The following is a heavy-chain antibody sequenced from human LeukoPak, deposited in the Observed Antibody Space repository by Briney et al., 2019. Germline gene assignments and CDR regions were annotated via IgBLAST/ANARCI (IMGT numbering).Heavy chain of an antibody. CDR2: IYYSGST. CDR1: GGSISSYY. CDR3: ARLGGDRKTRLYYYYGMDV. Sequence: SSETLSLTCTVSGGSISSYYWSWIRQPPGKGLEWIGYIYYSGSTNYNPSLKSRVTISVDTSKNQFSLKLSSVTAADTAVYYCARLGGDRKTRLYYYYGMDVWGQGTTVTVSS. J-gene: IGHJ6*02. V-gene: IGHV4-59*08. D-gene: IGHD4-17*01.